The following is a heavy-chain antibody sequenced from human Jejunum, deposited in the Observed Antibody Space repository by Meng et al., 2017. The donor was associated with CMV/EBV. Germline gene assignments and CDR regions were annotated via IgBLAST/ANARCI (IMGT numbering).Heavy chain of an antibody. J-gene: IGHJ4*02. CDR1: GFIFSSYG. Sequence: SCAASGFIFSSYGMHWVRQAPGKGLEWVAFIRSDDRDKYYADSVKGRFTISSDNSKNILYLQMNSLRVEDTAVYYCAKDRVPEDWGQGTLVTVSS. CDR2: IRSDDRDK. V-gene: IGHV3-30*02. CDR3: AKDRVPED.